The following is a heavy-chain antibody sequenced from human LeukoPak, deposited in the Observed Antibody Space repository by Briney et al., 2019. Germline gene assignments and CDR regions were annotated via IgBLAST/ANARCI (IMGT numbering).Heavy chain of an antibody. J-gene: IGHJ5*02. D-gene: IGHD1/OR15-1a*01. V-gene: IGHV4-39*01. CDR3: ARAGTGAFWLSYNWFDP. Sequence: SETLSLTCTVSGGSISSSSYYWGWIRQPPGKGLEWIGSIYYSGSTYYNPSLKSRVTISVDTSKNQFSLKLSSVTAADTAVYYCARAGTGAFWLSYNWFDPWGQGTLVTVSS. CDR2: IYYSGST. CDR1: GGSISSSSYY.